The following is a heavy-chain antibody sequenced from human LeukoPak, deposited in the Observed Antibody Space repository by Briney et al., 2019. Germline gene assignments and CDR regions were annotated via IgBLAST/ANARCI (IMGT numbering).Heavy chain of an antibody. V-gene: IGHV4-38-2*02. D-gene: IGHD1-14*01. CDR3: ASQQPVWDAFDI. J-gene: IGHJ3*02. CDR2: IYHSGST. Sequence: SETLSLTCTVSGYSISSGYYWGLVPPPPEKGRYWVGSIYHSGSTYYNPSLKSRVTISVDTSKNQFSLKLSSVTAADTAVYYCASQQPVWDAFDIWGQGTMVTVSS. CDR1: GYSISSGYY.